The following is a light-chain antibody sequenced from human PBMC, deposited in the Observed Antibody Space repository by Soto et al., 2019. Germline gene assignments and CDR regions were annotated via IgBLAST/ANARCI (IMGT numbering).Light chain of an antibody. CDR1: PRITDP. Sequence: EIVMTQSPATLSVSPVGLAPLSGSPSPRITDPLAWYQQKPGQAPRLLIYGASTRATGIPARFSGSGSGTEFALTISSLQSEDFAVYYCQQYNNWPPWTFGQGTQVDIK. CDR3: QQYNNWPPWT. V-gene: IGKV3D-15*01. CDR2: GAS. J-gene: IGKJ1*01.